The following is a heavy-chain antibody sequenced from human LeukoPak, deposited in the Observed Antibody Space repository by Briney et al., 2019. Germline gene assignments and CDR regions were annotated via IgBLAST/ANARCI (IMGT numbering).Heavy chain of an antibody. Sequence: GSLRLSCAASGVTFSSYALSWVRQPPGKGLERVSTISAPGGNTYYADSVTGRFTISRDSSKSTLYLQMNSLRAEDTAVYYCAKGGGYSRNAFDIWGQGTMVTVSS. CDR1: GVTFSSYA. V-gene: IGHV3-23*01. CDR2: ISAPGGNT. D-gene: IGHD2-15*01. CDR3: AKGGGYSRNAFDI. J-gene: IGHJ3*02.